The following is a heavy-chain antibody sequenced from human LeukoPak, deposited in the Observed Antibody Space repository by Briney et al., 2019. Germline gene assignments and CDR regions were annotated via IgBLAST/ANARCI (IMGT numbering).Heavy chain of an antibody. D-gene: IGHD2-8*01. CDR3: ARHPITNNYYGMDV. CDR2: ISAYNGNT. V-gene: IGHV1-18*01. J-gene: IGHJ6*02. CDR1: GYTFTSYG. Sequence: ASVKVSCKASGYTFTSYGISWVRQAPGQGLEWMGWISAYNGNTNYAQKLQGRVTMTTDTSTSTAYMELRSLRSDDTAVYYCARHPITNNYYGMDVWGQGTTATVSS.